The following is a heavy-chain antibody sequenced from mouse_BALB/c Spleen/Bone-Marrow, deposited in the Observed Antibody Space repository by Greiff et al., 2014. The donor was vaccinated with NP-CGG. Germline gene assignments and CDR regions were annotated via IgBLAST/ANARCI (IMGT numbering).Heavy chain of an antibody. CDR3: ARGGNYAWFAY. Sequence: EVKLVESGGGSVQPGGSRKLSCAASGFTFSSFGMHWVRQAPEKGLEWVAYISSGSSTIYYADTVKGRFTISRDNPKNTLFLQMTSLRSEDTAMYYCARGGNYAWFAYWGQGTLVTVSA. D-gene: IGHD2-1*01. J-gene: IGHJ3*01. V-gene: IGHV5-17*02. CDR1: GFTFSSFG. CDR2: ISSGSSTI.